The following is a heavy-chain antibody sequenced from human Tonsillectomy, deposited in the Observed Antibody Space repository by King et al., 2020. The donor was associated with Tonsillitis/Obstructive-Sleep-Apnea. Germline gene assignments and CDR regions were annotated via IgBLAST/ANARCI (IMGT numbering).Heavy chain of an antibody. CDR2: IIPIFGTA. J-gene: IGHJ1*01. CDR3: ARKEGYCSSTSCLGFFQH. Sequence: QLVQSGAEVKKPGASVKVSCKASGVTFSSYAISWGRQAPGQGLEWMGGIIPIFGTANYAQKFQGRVTITADESTSTAYMELRSLRSEDTAVYYCARKEGYCSSTSCLGFFQHWGQGTLVTVSS. D-gene: IGHD2-2*01. V-gene: IGHV1-69*01. CDR1: GVTFSSYA.